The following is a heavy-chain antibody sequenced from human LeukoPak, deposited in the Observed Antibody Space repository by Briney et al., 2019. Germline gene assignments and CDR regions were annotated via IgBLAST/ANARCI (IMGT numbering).Heavy chain of an antibody. CDR2: ISNDGTNK. D-gene: IGHD4-11*01. CDR3: AKLTTS. J-gene: IGHJ4*02. CDR1: GFTFSSYG. Sequence: PGGSLRLSCAASGFTFSSYGMHWVRQAPGKGLEWVAMISNDGTNKYYADSVKGRFTISRDNSNNTLYLQMNSLRAEDTAVYYCAKLTTSWGQGTLVTVSS. V-gene: IGHV3-30*18.